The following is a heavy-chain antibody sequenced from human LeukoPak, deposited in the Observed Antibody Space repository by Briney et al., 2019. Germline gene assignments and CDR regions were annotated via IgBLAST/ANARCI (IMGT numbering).Heavy chain of an antibody. CDR1: GFTFDDYA. D-gene: IGHD7-27*01. V-gene: IGHV3-9*01. Sequence: PGRSLRLSCAVSGFTFDDYAMHWVRQAPGKGLEWVAGSSWNSDRIGYADSVEGRFTISRDNAKSSLYLQMNSLRAEDTAVYYCARDPGEGFDYWGQGTLVTVSS. CDR3: ARDPGEGFDY. CDR2: SSWNSDRI. J-gene: IGHJ4*02.